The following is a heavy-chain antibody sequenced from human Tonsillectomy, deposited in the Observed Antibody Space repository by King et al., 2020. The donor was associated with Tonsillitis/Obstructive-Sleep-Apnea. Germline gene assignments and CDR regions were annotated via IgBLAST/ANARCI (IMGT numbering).Heavy chain of an antibody. CDR2: VYYSGST. Sequence: QLQESGPGLVKPSETLSLTCTVSGGSINSYYWSWIRQPPGKGLEWIGYVYYSGSTNYNPSLKSRVTISVDTSKNQFSLKLSSVTAAETAVYYCARDGGYCSSTSCSQHSWFDPWGQGTLVTVSS. CDR3: ARDGGYCSSTSCSQHSWFDP. J-gene: IGHJ5*02. CDR1: GGSINSYY. D-gene: IGHD2-2*01. V-gene: IGHV4-59*01.